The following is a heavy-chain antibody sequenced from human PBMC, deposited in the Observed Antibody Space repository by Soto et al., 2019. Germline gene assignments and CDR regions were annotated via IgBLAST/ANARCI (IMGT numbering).Heavy chain of an antibody. Sequence: QVQLVESGGGVVQPGRSLRLSCAASGFTFTNYPMHWVRQAPGKGLEWVAVVSHDGINTYYADSVKGRFTISRDNSKNTLYLQLHSLRTEDTAVFYCAREKTVGGIRLDNWGQGTLVTVSS. J-gene: IGHJ4*02. D-gene: IGHD1-26*01. V-gene: IGHV3-30-3*01. CDR1: GFTFTNYP. CDR3: AREKTVGGIRLDN. CDR2: VSHDGINT.